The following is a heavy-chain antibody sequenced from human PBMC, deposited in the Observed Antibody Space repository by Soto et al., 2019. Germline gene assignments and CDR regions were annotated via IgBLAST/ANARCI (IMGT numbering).Heavy chain of an antibody. J-gene: IGHJ4*02. Sequence: QVPLVQSGAEVKKPGASVKVSCVASGYSFSSYGISWVRQAPGQGLEWVGWISAYNGNTNYAQSVQGRVTMTTDISTTTAYMELRSLRTDDTAVYYCARGVTYKGYDYAAEDNWGQGTLVTVSS. V-gene: IGHV1-18*01. CDR1: GYSFSSYG. CDR2: ISAYNGNT. D-gene: IGHD5-12*01. CDR3: ARGVTYKGYDYAAEDN.